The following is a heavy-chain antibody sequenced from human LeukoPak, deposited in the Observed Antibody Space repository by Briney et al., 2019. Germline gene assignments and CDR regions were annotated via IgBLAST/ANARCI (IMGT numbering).Heavy chain of an antibody. D-gene: IGHD6-19*01. CDR3: ASSPLAVAGMGEYFDY. V-gene: IGHV4-61*02. Sequence: PSQTLSLTCTVSGGSISSGSYYWSWIRQHAGKGLEWIGRIYTSGSTNYNPSLKSRVTISVDTSTNQFSLKLSSVAAADTAVYYCASSPLAVAGMGEYFDYWGQGTLVTVSS. CDR2: IYTSGST. CDR1: GGSISSGSYY. J-gene: IGHJ4*02.